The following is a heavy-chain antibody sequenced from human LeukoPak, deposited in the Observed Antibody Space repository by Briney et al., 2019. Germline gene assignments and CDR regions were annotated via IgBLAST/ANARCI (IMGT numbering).Heavy chain of an antibody. CDR3: ARVLYYDHELDY. J-gene: IGHJ4*02. V-gene: IGHV1-46*01. Sequence: GASVKVSCKASGCTFTSYYMHWVRQAPGQGLEWMGIINPSGGSTSYAQKFQGRVTMTRDTSTSTVYMELSSPRSEDTDVYYCARVLYYDHELDYWGQGTLVTVSS. CDR1: GCTFTSYY. CDR2: INPSGGST. D-gene: IGHD3-22*01.